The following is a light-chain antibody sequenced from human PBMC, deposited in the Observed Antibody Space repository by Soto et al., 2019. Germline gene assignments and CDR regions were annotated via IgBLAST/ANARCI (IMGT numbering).Light chain of an antibody. CDR1: QSVKNH. Sequence: EIVMTQSPATLSVSSGEGITLSCRASQSVKNHLAWYQHKPGQSPRLLIYDASTRATGVPARFSAGGSGTEFSLVIRTLQSEDAAVYYCQEYNAWPPGTFGQGTKVEIK. CDR3: QEYNAWPPGT. V-gene: IGKV3D-15*01. CDR2: DAS. J-gene: IGKJ1*01.